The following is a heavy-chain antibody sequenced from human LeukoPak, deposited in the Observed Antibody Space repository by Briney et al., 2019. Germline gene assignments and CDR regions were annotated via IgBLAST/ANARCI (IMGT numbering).Heavy chain of an antibody. V-gene: IGHV4-39*01. CDR3: ARHVSRFYPPTVTSIEHIDC. CDR2: IYYSGST. CDR1: GGSISSSTYY. Sequence: PSETLSLTCSVSGGSISSSTYYWGWIRQPPGKGLEWIGNIYYSGSTYYNPSLKSRVSVSVDTSNNQFSLKLSSVTAADTAVYYCARHVSRFYPPTVTSIEHIDCWGQGALVTVSS. D-gene: IGHD4-17*01. J-gene: IGHJ4*02.